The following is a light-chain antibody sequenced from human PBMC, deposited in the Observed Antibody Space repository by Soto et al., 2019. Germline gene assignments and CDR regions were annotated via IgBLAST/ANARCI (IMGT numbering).Light chain of an antibody. CDR2: EVT. J-gene: IGLJ1*01. Sequence: QSVLTQPPSASGSPGQSVTISCTGTSSDVGGYNYVSWYQQHPGQAPKIMIYEVTKRPSGVPDRFSGSKSGNTASLTVSGLQAEDEADYYCSSFGGSNNYVFGTGTKATVL. CDR1: SSDVGGYNY. CDR3: SSFGGSNNYV. V-gene: IGLV2-8*01.